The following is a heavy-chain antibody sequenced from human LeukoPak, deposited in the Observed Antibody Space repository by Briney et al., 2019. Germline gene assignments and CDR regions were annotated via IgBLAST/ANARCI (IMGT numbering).Heavy chain of an antibody. CDR3: ARHLTPYGSGSYYNNWFDP. J-gene: IGHJ5*02. CDR1: GYSFTSYW. CDR2: IYPGDSDT. Sequence: GESLKISCKGSGYSFTSYWIGWVRQMPGKGLEWMGIIYPGDSDTRYSPSFQGQVTISADKSISTAYLQWSSLKASDTAMYYCARHLTPYGSGSYYNNWFDPWGQGTLVTVSS. V-gene: IGHV5-51*01. D-gene: IGHD3-10*01.